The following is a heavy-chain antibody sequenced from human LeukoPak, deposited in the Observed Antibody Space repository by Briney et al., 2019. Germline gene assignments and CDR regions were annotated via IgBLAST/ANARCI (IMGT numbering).Heavy chain of an antibody. CDR3: ARDQSTIAAFDY. Sequence: SETLSLTCTVSGGSISNSSYYWGWIRQPPGKGLEWIGSIYYSGSTYYNPSLKSRVTISVDTSKNQFSLKLSSVTAADTAVYYCARDQSTIAAFDYWGQGALVTVSS. CDR1: GGSISNSSYY. D-gene: IGHD3-3*01. V-gene: IGHV4-39*02. CDR2: IYYSGST. J-gene: IGHJ4*02.